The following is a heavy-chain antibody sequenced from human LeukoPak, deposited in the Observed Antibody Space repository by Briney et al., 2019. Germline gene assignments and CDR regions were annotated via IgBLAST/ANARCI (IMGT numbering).Heavy chain of an antibody. J-gene: IGHJ4*02. CDR3: AFQYGDRSHFDY. CDR1: GGSLNSGAYY. D-gene: IGHD4-17*01. Sequence: SETLSLTCSVFGGSLNSGAYYWSWVRQHPGKGLEWVGYISYSGSTYYNPSLKSRVSISGDTSKNQFSLKLSSVTAADTAVYYCAFQYGDRSHFDYWGQGTLVTVSS. CDR2: ISYSGST. V-gene: IGHV4-31*03.